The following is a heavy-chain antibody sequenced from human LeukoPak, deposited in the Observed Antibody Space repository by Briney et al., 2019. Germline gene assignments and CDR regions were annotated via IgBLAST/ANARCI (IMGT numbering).Heavy chain of an antibody. D-gene: IGHD2-15*01. CDR2: IIPIFGTA. V-gene: IGHV1-69*13. J-gene: IGHJ5*02. CDR1: GGTFSSYA. Sequence: ASVKVSCKASGGTFSSYAISWVRQAPGQGLEWMGGIIPIFGTANYAQKFQGRVTITADESTSTAYMELSSLRSEDTAVYYCASRDKGYCSGGSCYTKNWFDPWGQGTLVTVSS. CDR3: ASRDKGYCSGGSCYTKNWFDP.